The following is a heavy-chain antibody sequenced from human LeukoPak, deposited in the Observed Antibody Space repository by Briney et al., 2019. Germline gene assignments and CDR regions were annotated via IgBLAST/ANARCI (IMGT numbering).Heavy chain of an antibody. Sequence: ASVKVYCKASGYTFTSYGISWVRQAPGQGVEWMGWISAYNGNTNYAQKLQGRVTMTTDTSTSTAYMELRSLRSDDTAVYYCARRTTGTTGGVFDYWGQGTLVTVSS. J-gene: IGHJ4*02. V-gene: IGHV1-18*01. CDR2: ISAYNGNT. CDR3: ARRTTGTTGGVFDY. CDR1: GYTFTSYG. D-gene: IGHD1-1*01.